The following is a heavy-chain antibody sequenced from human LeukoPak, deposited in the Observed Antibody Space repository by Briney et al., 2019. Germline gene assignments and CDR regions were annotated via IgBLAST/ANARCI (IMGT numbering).Heavy chain of an antibody. CDR2: MNPNSGNT. J-gene: IGHJ4*02. CDR1: GYTFRRYD. D-gene: IGHD4-17*01. Sequence: ASVKVSCTASGYTFRRYDLNWVRQAAGQGLEWMGWMNPNSGNTGYAQKFQGRVTMTRNTSISTVYMEVSSLTSEDTAVYYCARAPTAVSNYRLDYWGQGTLVIVSS. V-gene: IGHV1-8*01. CDR3: ARAPTAVSNYRLDY.